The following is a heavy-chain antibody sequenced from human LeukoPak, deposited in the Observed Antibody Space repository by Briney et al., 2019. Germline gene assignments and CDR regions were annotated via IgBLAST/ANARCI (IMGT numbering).Heavy chain of an antibody. Sequence: SVKVSCKASGGTFSSYAISWVRQAPGQGLEWMGRIIPILGIANYAQKFQGRVTITADKSTSTAYMELSSLRSDDTAVYYCAGLLWFGEFAYYYYGMDVWGQGTTVTVSS. CDR3: AGLLWFGEFAYYYYGMDV. CDR1: GGTFSSYA. CDR2: IIPILGIA. D-gene: IGHD3-10*01. V-gene: IGHV1-69*04. J-gene: IGHJ6*02.